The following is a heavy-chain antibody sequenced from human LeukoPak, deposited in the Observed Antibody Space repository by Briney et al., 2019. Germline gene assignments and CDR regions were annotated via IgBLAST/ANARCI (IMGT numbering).Heavy chain of an antibody. V-gene: IGHV3-48*02. CDR3: ASIGYCSSTSCADY. J-gene: IGHJ4*02. Sequence: XMXWXXXXPXKGVGWGSDISIRITSIYYAHSVNAPFTISRDNAKNSLYLQMNSLRDEDTAVYYCASIGYCSSTSCADYWGQGTLVTVSS. D-gene: IGHD2-2*01. CDR2: ISIRITSI. CDR1: X.